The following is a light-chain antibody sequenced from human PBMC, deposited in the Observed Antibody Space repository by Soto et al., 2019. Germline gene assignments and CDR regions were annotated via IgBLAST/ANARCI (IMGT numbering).Light chain of an antibody. J-gene: IGKJ4*01. CDR3: QQYSNWPLT. V-gene: IGKV3-15*01. Sequence: EIVMTQSPATLSVSPGEGVTFSCRASQSVSTNLAWYQQKPGQAPRLLIHGASTKAVGIPFRFSGSGSGTEFTLTISSLQPEDLAVYYCQQYSNWPLTSGGGTKVEI. CDR2: GAS. CDR1: QSVSTN.